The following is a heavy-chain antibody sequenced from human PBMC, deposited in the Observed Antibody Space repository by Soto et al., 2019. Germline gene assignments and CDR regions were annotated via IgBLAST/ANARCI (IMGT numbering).Heavy chain of an antibody. V-gene: IGHV3-21*01. Sequence: GGSLRLSCAASGFTFSSYSMNWVRQAPGKGLEWVSSISSSSSYIYYADSVKGRFTISRDNAKNSLYLQMNSLRAEDTAVYYCARDGGDIVVVPAVAFDIWGQGTMVTVSS. J-gene: IGHJ3*02. CDR2: ISSSSSYI. CDR1: GFTFSSYS. D-gene: IGHD2-2*01. CDR3: ARDGGDIVVVPAVAFDI.